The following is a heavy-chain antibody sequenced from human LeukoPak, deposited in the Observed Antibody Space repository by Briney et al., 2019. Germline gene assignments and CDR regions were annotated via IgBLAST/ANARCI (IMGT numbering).Heavy chain of an antibody. J-gene: IGHJ5*02. CDR3: ASHDAYYYDSSGYTRANWFDP. D-gene: IGHD3-22*01. V-gene: IGHV3-33*01. CDR2: IWYDGSNK. CDR1: GFTFSSYG. Sequence: GGSLRLSCAASGFTFSSYGMHWVRQAPGKGLEWVAVIWYDGSNKYYADSVKGRFTISRDNSKNTLYLQMNSLRAEDTAVYYCASHDAYYYDSSGYTRANWFDPWGQGTLVTVSS.